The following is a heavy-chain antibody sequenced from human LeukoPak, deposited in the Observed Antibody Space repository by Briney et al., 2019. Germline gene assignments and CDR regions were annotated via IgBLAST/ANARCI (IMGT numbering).Heavy chain of an antibody. CDR1: GFSFGAYA. Sequence: GGSLRLSCTASGFSFGAYAMNWVRRAPGKGLEWVAGITWNSGSIEYADSVKGRFTISRDNAKDSLYLQMNSLRAEDTAVYYCARGYCSSTSCFNFDCWGQGTLVTVSS. V-gene: IGHV3-9*01. CDR2: ITWNSGSI. J-gene: IGHJ4*02. D-gene: IGHD2-2*01. CDR3: ARGYCSSTSCFNFDC.